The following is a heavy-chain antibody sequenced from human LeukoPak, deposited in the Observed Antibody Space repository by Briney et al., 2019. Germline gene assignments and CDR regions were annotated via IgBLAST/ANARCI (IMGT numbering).Heavy chain of an antibody. Sequence: ASVKVSCKSSGYTFTSYGISWVRQAPGQGLEWMGWISVYNGNTNYAQKFQGRVTMTTDTSTRTAYMELRSLISDDTAVYYCARDLAATHYYDSSTSSDYWGQGTLVTVSS. J-gene: IGHJ4*02. D-gene: IGHD3-22*01. CDR2: ISVYNGNT. CDR3: ARDLAATHYYDSSTSSDY. V-gene: IGHV1-18*01. CDR1: GYTFTSYG.